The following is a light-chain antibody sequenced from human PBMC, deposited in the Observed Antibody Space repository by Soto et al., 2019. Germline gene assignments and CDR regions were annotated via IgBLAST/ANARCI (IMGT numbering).Light chain of an antibody. CDR3: QQRSNWPT. Sequence: EIVLTQSPATLSLSPGERATLSFRSSQSVSIYLALYQQQPGQAPSLLISDASNRATGIPARFSGSGSGTDFTLTISSLEPEDFAVYYCQQRSNWPTFGQGTKVDIK. CDR2: DAS. J-gene: IGKJ1*01. CDR1: QSVSIY. V-gene: IGKV3-11*01.